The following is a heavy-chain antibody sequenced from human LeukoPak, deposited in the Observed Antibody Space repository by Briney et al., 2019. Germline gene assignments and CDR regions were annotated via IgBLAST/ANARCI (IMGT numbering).Heavy chain of an antibody. V-gene: IGHV4-59*01. D-gene: IGHD3-10*01. CDR3: AREGGGSIFDY. CDR1: GGSISSYY. Sequence: PSETLSLTCTVSGGSISSYYWSWIRQPPGKGLEWIGYIYYSGSTNYNPSLKSRVTMSVDTSKNQFSLTLTSVTAADTAVYYCAREGGGSIFDYWGQGTLVTVSS. CDR2: IYYSGST. J-gene: IGHJ4*02.